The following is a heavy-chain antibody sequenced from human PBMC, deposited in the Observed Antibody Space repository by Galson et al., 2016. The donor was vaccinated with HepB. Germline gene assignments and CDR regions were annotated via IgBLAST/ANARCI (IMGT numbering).Heavy chain of an antibody. D-gene: IGHD3-10*01. J-gene: IGHJ4*02. CDR2: INPNSGST. CDR3: ARVTVRGVEFDF. Sequence: SVKVSCKASGYTFTDYYIHWVRQAPGQGLEWMGWINPNSGSTNFAQKFQGWVTMTRDTSINTAYMELSRLRSDVTAVYYCARVTVRGVEFDFWGQGTLVSVPS. V-gene: IGHV1-2*04. CDR1: GYTFTDYY.